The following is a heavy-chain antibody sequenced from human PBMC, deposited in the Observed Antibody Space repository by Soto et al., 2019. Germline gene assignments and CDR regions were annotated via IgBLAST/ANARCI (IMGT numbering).Heavy chain of an antibody. CDR1: GVSITGSY. CDR3: AGDMPYGAGSLAGCDY. CDR2: VYHSGTT. J-gene: IGHJ4*02. D-gene: IGHD1-26*01. V-gene: IGHV4-59*01. Sequence: NPSETLSLTCSVSGVSITGSYWSWIRQPPGKTLEWIGYVYHSGTTTYNPSLKSRVSISVDTSKNQFSLRLTSVIAADTAVYYCAGDMPYGAGSLAGCDYWGQGILVTVSS.